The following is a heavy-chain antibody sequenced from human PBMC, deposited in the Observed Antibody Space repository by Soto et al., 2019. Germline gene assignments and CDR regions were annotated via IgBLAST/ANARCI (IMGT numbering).Heavy chain of an antibody. CDR1: GDSVSSNSAA. CDR3: ARDDIIVPPEHNYYYYGMDV. J-gene: IGHJ6*02. Sequence: SQTLSLTCAISGDSVSSNSAAWNWIRQSPSRGLEWLGRTYYRSKWYNDYAVSVKSRITINPDTSKNQFSLQLNSVTPEDTAVYYCARDDIIVPPEHNYYYYGMDVWGQGTTVTVSS. CDR2: TYYRSKWYN. V-gene: IGHV6-1*01. D-gene: IGHD3-16*02.